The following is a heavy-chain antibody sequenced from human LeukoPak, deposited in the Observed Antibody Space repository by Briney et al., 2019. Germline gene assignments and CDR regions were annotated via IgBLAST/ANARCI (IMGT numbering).Heavy chain of an antibody. CDR2: ISYDGSNK. Sequence: QPGRSLRLSCAASGFTFSSYAMHWVRQAPGKGLEWVAVISYDGSNKYYADSVKGRFTISRDNSKNTLYLQMNSLRAEDTAVYYCATDGHVLLWFGELWFDYWGQGTLVTVSS. V-gene: IGHV3-30*04. CDR1: GFTFSSYA. CDR3: ATDGHVLLWFGELWFDY. J-gene: IGHJ4*02. D-gene: IGHD3-10*01.